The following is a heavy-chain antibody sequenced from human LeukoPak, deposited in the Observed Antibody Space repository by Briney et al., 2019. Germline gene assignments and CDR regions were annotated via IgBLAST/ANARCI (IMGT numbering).Heavy chain of an antibody. CDR1: GGTFSSYA. J-gene: IGHJ6*02. CDR3: ARGFDYYDSSGYHPPDV. D-gene: IGHD3-22*01. Sequence: SVKVSCKASGGTFSSYAISWVRQAPGQGLEWMGGIIPIFGTANYAQKFQGRVTIIADKSTSTAYMELSSLRSEDTAVYYCARGFDYYDSSGYHPPDVWGQGTTVTVSS. V-gene: IGHV1-69*06. CDR2: IIPIFGTA.